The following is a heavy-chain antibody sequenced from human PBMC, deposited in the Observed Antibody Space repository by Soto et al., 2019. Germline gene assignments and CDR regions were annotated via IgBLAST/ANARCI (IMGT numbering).Heavy chain of an antibody. CDR3: ARVPVATIMYYFDY. D-gene: IGHD5-12*01. V-gene: IGHV1-2*04. J-gene: IGHJ4*02. CDR1: GYTFTGYY. Sequence: ASVKVSCKASGYTFTGYYMHWVRQAPGQGLEWMGWINPNSGGTNYAQKFQGWVTMTRDTSISTAYMELSRLRSDDMAVYYCARVPVATIMYYFDYWGQGTLVTVSS. CDR2: INPNSGGT.